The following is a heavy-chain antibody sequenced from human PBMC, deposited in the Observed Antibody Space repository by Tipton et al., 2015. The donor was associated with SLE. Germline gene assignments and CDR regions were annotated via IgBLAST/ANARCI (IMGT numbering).Heavy chain of an antibody. J-gene: IGHJ4*02. V-gene: IGHV4-39*07. Sequence: TLSLTCTVSGGSISSSSYYWGWIRQPPGKGLEWIGSIYHSGSIYYSGNTYYNPSLESRVTISADTFKNQFSLKVTSVTAADTAVYFCARIHPNNYGDYGPFDYWGQGILVTVSS. D-gene: IGHD4-17*01. CDR1: GGSISSSSYY. CDR3: ARIHPNNYGDYGPFDY. CDR2: IYYSGNT.